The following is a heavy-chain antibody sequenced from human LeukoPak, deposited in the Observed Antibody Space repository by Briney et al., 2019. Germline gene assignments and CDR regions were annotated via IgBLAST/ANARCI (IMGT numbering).Heavy chain of an antibody. CDR1: GFIFSTYA. V-gene: IGHV3-23*01. Sequence: GGSLRLSCAASGFIFSTYAMTWVRQGPGKGLEWVSVIGASGADTYYADSAKGRFTISRDNSNNTVYLQMNSLRVGDTALYYCVKHVGSRWSNNRFDPWGQGTLVTVS. CDR3: VKHVGSRWSNNRFDP. CDR2: IGASGADT. J-gene: IGHJ5*02. D-gene: IGHD6-13*01.